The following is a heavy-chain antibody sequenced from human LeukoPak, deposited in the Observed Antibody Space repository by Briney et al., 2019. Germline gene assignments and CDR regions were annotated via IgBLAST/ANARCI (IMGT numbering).Heavy chain of an antibody. CDR2: INPNSGGT. Sequence: GASVKVSCKASGYTFTGYYMHWVRQAPGQGLEWMGWINPNSGGTNYAQKSQGRVTMTRDTSISTAYMELSRLRSDDTAVYYCAREDDDGYYYMDVWGKGTTVTVSS. CDR3: AREDDDGYYYMDV. V-gene: IGHV1-2*02. CDR1: GYTFTGYY. D-gene: IGHD1-1*01. J-gene: IGHJ6*03.